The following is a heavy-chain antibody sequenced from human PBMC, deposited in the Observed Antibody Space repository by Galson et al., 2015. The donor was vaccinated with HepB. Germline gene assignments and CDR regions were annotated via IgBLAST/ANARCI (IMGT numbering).Heavy chain of an antibody. CDR2: ISAYNGNT. Sequence: SVKVSCKASGYTFTSYGISWVRQAPGQGLEWMGWISAYNGNTNYAQKLQGRVTMTTGTSTSTAYMELRSLRSDDTAVYYCARVNELVPGYSSGWEDYWGQGTLVTVSS. CDR3: ARVNELVPGYSSGWEDY. J-gene: IGHJ4*02. CDR1: GYTFTSYG. D-gene: IGHD6-19*01. V-gene: IGHV1-18*01.